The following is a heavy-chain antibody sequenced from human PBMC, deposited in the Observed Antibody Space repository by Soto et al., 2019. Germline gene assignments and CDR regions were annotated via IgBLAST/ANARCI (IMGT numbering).Heavy chain of an antibody. D-gene: IGHD5-18*01. CDR2: IKQDGSEK. CDR3: ARTGHSYGPYPFDY. J-gene: IGHJ4*02. V-gene: IGHV3-7*03. CDR1: GFTFRTYW. Sequence: GGSLISCGASGFTFRTYWMSWVRQAPGKGLEWVANIKQDGSEKYYVDSVKGRFTISRDNAKNSLYLQMNSLRAEDTAVYYCARTGHSYGPYPFDYWGQGTLVTVSS.